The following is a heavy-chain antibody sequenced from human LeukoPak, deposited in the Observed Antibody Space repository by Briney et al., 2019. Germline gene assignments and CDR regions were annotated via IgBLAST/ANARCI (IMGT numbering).Heavy chain of an antibody. CDR2: IWFDGSKK. Sequence: GRSLRLSCAASGFTFSNYGMHWVRQAPGKGLEWVAVIWFDGSKKYYADSVKGRFTISRDNSRNTLYLQMNSLRAEDTAVYYSARDLDPEVITGTTSLFDYWGQGALVTVSS. D-gene: IGHD1-7*01. V-gene: IGHV3-33*01. J-gene: IGHJ4*02. CDR3: ARDLDPEVITGTTSLFDY. CDR1: GFTFSNYG.